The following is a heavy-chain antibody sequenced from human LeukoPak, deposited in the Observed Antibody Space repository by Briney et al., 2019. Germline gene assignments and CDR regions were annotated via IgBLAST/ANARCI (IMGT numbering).Heavy chain of an antibody. CDR2: ISGSGGST. D-gene: IGHD2-2*01. Sequence: GGSLRLSCAASGFTFSSYAMSWVRQAPGKGLEWVSGISGSGGSTYYADSVKGRFTISRDNSKSTLYLQMNSLRTEDTAVYYCAKDRHAPGRYCSSTICLPFDPWGQGTLVTVSS. CDR3: AKDRHAPGRYCSSTICLPFDP. J-gene: IGHJ5*02. V-gene: IGHV3-23*01. CDR1: GFTFSSYA.